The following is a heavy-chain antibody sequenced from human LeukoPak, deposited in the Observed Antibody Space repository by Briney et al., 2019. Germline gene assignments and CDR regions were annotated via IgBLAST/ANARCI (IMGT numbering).Heavy chain of an antibody. CDR1: GLTFSSFA. V-gene: IGHV3-23*01. Sequence: PGGSLRLSCTASGLTFSSFAMSWVRQAPGKGLEWVSAMSGSGRSTYYADTVRGRFTVSRDNSKNTLYLQMNSLRAEDTALYHCAKMKGATYHYYYAMDVWGKGTTVAVSS. D-gene: IGHD5-24*01. J-gene: IGHJ6*04. CDR2: MSGSGRST. CDR3: AKMKGATYHYYYAMDV.